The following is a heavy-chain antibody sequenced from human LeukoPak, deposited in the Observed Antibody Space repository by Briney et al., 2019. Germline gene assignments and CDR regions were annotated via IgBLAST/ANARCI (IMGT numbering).Heavy chain of an antibody. CDR1: GYTFTSYY. CDR3: ARDNSVEDTAWWFDP. V-gene: IGHV1-46*01. D-gene: IGHD2-15*01. J-gene: IGHJ5*02. CDR2: INPSGGST. Sequence: ASVKVSCKASGYTFTSYYMHWVRQAPGQGLEWMGIINPSGGSTSYAQKFQGRVTMTRDMSTSTDYMELSSLRSEDTAVYYCARDNSVEDTAWWFDPWGQRTLVTVSS.